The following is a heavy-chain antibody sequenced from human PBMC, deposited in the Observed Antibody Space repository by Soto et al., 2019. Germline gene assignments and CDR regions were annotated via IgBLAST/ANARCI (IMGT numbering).Heavy chain of an antibody. D-gene: IGHD6-13*01. J-gene: IGHJ4*02. Sequence: GASVKVSCKASGYIFTNYDINWVRQATGQGLEYLGWINPNSGNTGYVQKFQGRVTMTRNTSINTAYMELTSVTASDTAVYYCARPDSSSWAAPFGSWGQGTLVTVSS. V-gene: IGHV1-8*01. CDR1: GYIFTNYD. CDR2: INPNSGNT. CDR3: ARPDSSSWAAPFGS.